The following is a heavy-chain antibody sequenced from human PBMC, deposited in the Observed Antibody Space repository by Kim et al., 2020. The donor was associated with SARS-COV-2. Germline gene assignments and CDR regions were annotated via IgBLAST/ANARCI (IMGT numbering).Heavy chain of an antibody. CDR1: GFTFSSYG. CDR2: INNDGSII. D-gene: IGHD2-2*02. Sequence: GGSLRLSCAASGFTFSSYGMHWVRQAPGKGLVWVARINNDGSIIMHADSVKGRLTISRDNAKNTLYLQMNSLRAEDTAVYYCARHYNAFDIWGQGTMVTVSS. J-gene: IGHJ3*02. CDR3: ARHYNAFDI. V-gene: IGHV3-74*03.